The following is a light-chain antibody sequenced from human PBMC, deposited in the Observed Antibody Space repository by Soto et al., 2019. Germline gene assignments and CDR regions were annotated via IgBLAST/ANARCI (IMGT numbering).Light chain of an antibody. J-gene: IGKJ1*01. Sequence: DIQMTQSPSTLSASVGDRVTITCRASQSIGSWLAWYQQKPGKAPNLLIYKASTLESGVPSRFSGSGPGTEFTLTINSLQPDDFATYYCQHYNSFSAFGQGTKVEIK. CDR2: KAS. CDR1: QSIGSW. CDR3: QHYNSFSA. V-gene: IGKV1-5*03.